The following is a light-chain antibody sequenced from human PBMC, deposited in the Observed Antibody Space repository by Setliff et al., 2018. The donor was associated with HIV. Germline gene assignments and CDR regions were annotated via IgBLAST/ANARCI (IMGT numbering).Light chain of an antibody. CDR3: QSYDTRLNIYV. CDR1: SSNVGSNY. CDR2: RNN. Sequence: QSVLTQPPSASGTPGQRVTISCSGSSSNVGSNYVYWYQQLPGTAPKLLIYRNNQRPSGVPARFSGSKSGTSASLAITGLQAEDEADYYCQSYDTRLNIYVFGTGTKVTV. J-gene: IGLJ1*01. V-gene: IGLV1-47*01.